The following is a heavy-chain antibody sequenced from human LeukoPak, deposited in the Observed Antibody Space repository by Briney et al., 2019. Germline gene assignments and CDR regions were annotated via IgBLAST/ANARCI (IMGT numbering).Heavy chain of an antibody. Sequence: GRSLRLSCAASGFTFDDYAMHWVRQAPGKGLEWVSGISWSSGSIGYADSVKGRFTISRDNAKNSLYLQMNSLRAEDTALYYCAKGPYGSGSYYTSWGQGTLVTVSS. V-gene: IGHV3-9*01. CDR1: GFTFDDYA. D-gene: IGHD3-10*01. J-gene: IGHJ5*02. CDR3: AKGPYGSGSYYTS. CDR2: ISWSSGSI.